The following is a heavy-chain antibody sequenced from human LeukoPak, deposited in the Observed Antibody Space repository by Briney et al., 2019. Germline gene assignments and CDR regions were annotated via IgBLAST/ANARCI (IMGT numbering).Heavy chain of an antibody. CDR3: ARDFLSPMSFYMDV. J-gene: IGHJ6*03. CDR1: GFTFDDYA. D-gene: IGHD3-10*02. V-gene: IGHV3-21*01. Sequence: GRSLRLSCAASGFTFDDYAMHWVRQAPGKGLEWVSSISSSSSYIYYEDSVKGRFTISRDNAKNSLYLQMNSLRAEDTAVYYCARDFLSPMSFYMDVWGKGTTVTVSS. CDR2: ISSSSSYI.